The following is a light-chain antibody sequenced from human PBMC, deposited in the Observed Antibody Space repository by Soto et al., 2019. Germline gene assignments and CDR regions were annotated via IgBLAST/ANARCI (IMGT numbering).Light chain of an antibody. J-gene: IGLJ3*02. CDR3: CSYAGSSTLWV. CDR1: SSDVGSYNL. Sequence: QSALTQPASVSGSPGQSITISCTGTSSDVGSYNLVSWYQQHPGKAPKLMIYEVSKRPSGVSNRFSGYKSGNTASLTISGLPAEDEADYYCCSYAGSSTLWVFGGGTKLHVL. V-gene: IGLV2-23*02. CDR2: EVS.